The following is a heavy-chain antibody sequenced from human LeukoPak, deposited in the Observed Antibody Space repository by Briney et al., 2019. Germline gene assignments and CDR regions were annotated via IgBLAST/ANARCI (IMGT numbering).Heavy chain of an antibody. CDR3: ARCPNWNDVWLDP. V-gene: IGHV1-2*02. CDR1: GYTLTDYY. Sequence: ASVKVSCKASGYTLTDYYLHWVRQAPGQGLKWMGWINPNSGATHYAQSFQARVTMTRDTSIASSYMELTGLESDDTAVYYCARCPNWNDVWLDPWGQGTLVTVSS. J-gene: IGHJ5*02. CDR2: INPNSGAT. D-gene: IGHD1-1*01.